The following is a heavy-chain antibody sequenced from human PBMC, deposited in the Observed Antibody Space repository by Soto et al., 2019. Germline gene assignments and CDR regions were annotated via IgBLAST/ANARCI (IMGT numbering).Heavy chain of an antibody. V-gene: IGHV3-9*01. J-gene: IGHJ3*02. CDR2: ISWNSGSI. Sequence: SLRLSCTASGFTFGDYAMHWVRQAPGKGLAWVSGISWNSGSIGYADSVKGRFTISRDNAKNSLYLQMNSLRAEDTALYYCAKGEVVVVPAAMADDAFDIWGQGTMVTVSS. D-gene: IGHD2-2*01. CDR3: AKGEVVVVPAAMADDAFDI. CDR1: GFTFGDYA.